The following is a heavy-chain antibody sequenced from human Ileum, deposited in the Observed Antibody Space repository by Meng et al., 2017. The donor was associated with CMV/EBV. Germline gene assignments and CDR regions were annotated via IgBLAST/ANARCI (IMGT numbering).Heavy chain of an antibody. CDR2: FTARGNT. Sequence: QVPLQYSGPGLVKPSETLSLPCSVSGASIRSYCWSWIRQPAGKGLEWIGRFTARGNTNYNPSLKSRVTMSLDTSMNQFSLRLNSATAADTAVYYCARDVIRNDTGSWFDPWGQGTLVTVSS. J-gene: IGHJ5*02. D-gene: IGHD3-9*01. CDR3: ARDVIRNDTGSWFDP. CDR1: GASIRSYC. V-gene: IGHV4-4*07.